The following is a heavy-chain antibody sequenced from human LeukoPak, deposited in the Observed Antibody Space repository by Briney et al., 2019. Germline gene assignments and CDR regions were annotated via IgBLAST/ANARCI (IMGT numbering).Heavy chain of an antibody. CDR2: ISSSSSYT. J-gene: IGHJ5*02. Sequence: GGSLRLSCAASGFTFSDYYMSWIRQAPGKGLEWISYISSSSSYTNYVDSVKGRFTISRDNAKNSLYLQMNSLRAEDTAVYYCTVPQSGGNWFDPWGPGTQVTVSS. CDR1: GFTFSDYY. D-gene: IGHD3-16*01. CDR3: TVPQSGGNWFDP. V-gene: IGHV3-11*03.